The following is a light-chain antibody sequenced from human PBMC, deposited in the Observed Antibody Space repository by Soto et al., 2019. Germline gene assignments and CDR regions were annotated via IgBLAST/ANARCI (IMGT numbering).Light chain of an antibody. CDR2: KAS. J-gene: IGKJ1*01. CDR1: QSISSW. V-gene: IGKV1-5*03. Sequence: DIQMTQSPSTLSASVGDRVTITCRASQSISSWLAWYQQKPGKAPKLLIYKASSLESGVPSRFSGSGSGKESTLTVSRLQSDDFARYYCQQYNSYSKTFGKGTKVEIK. CDR3: QQYNSYSKT.